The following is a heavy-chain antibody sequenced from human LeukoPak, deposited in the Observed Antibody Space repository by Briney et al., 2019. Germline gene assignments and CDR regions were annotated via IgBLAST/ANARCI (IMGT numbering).Heavy chain of an antibody. CDR2: IYTSGST. Sequence: SETLSLTCTVSGGSISSYYWSWIRQTPGKGLEWIGRIYTSGSTNYNPSLKSRVTISVDTSKNQFSLKLSSVTAADTAVYYCARHVGGQPYYYYYYYMDVWGKGTTVIISS. CDR1: GGSISSYY. V-gene: IGHV4-59*08. CDR3: ARHVGGQPYYYYYYYMDV. D-gene: IGHD3-16*01. J-gene: IGHJ6*03.